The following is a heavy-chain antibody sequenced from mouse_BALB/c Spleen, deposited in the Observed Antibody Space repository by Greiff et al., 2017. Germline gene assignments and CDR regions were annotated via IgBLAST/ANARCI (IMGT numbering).Heavy chain of an antibody. J-gene: IGHJ4*01. CDR1: GFAFSSYD. CDR2: ISSGGGST. Sequence: EVHLVESGGGLVKPGGSLKLSCAASGFAFSSYDMSWVRQTPEKRLEWVAYISSGGGSTYYPDTVKGRFTISRDNAKNTLYLQMSSLKSEDTAMYYCARHLAMDYWGQGTSVTVSS. V-gene: IGHV5-12-1*01. CDR3: ARHLAMDY.